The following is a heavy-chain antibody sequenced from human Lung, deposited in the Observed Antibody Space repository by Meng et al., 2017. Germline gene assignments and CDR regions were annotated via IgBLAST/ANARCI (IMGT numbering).Heavy chain of an antibody. Sequence: VQLVESGGGLVKLGGSLRLSCEGSGFTFSNAYMTWVRQVPGKRLEWVGRIKSKPDGETIDYAAPVKGRFTISRDDSKNTVYLQMNSLKTEDTAVYYCSGHIDYWGQGTLVTVSS. J-gene: IGHJ4*02. D-gene: IGHD5-12*01. CDR2: IKSKPDGETI. V-gene: IGHV3-15*01. CDR3: SGHIDY. CDR1: GFTFSNAY.